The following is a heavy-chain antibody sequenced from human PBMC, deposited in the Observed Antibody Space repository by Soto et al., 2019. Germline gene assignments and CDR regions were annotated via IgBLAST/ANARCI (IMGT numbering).Heavy chain of an antibody. CDR1: GGSITGYY. D-gene: IGHD2-15*01. J-gene: IGHJ4*02. CDR3: AAAPRY. CDR2: IYYTGST. Sequence: QVQLQESGPGLVKPSETLSLTCTVSGGSITGYYWSWIRQPPGKGLEWIGYIYYTGSTDHNPSLKSRVTISLDPSKNQVSLQLTSTAADTAVYYCAAAPRYWGQGTLVTVSS. V-gene: IGHV4-59*01.